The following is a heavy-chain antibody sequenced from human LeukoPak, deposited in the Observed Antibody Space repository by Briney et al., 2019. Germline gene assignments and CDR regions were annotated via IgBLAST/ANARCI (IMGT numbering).Heavy chain of an antibody. CDR1: GGSVSSYY. CDR2: IYYNGNT. V-gene: IGHV4-59*02. Sequence: ASETLSLTCIVSGGSVSSYYWSWIRQPPGEGLEWIGNIYYNGNTIYNPSLKSRVTISVDTSKNQFSLSLSPATAADTAVYYCARERAQWLRSAFDVWGQGTVVTVSS. D-gene: IGHD5-12*01. CDR3: ARERAQWLRSAFDV. J-gene: IGHJ3*01.